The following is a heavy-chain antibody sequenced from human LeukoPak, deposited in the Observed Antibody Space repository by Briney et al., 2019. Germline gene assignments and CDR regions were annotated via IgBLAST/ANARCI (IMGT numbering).Heavy chain of an antibody. D-gene: IGHD2-15*01. CDR1: GYTFTNYA. CDR3: ARERWHCRVNCYSVYYYALDV. Sequence: ASVKVSCKGSGYTFTNYAVHWVRQAPGQRLEWLGWINPGNGDTKYSQNFQGRVTVTSDTSAATAYVELNSLTSEDPAVYYCARERWHCRVNCYSVYYYALDVWGQGTTVTVSS. CDR2: INPGNGDT. J-gene: IGHJ6*02. V-gene: IGHV1-3*01.